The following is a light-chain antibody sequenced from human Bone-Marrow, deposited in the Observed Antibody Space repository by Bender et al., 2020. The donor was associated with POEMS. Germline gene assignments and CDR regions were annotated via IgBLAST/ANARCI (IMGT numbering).Light chain of an antibody. CDR1: SSDVGNYKL. J-gene: IGLJ3*02. V-gene: IGLV2-23*01. CDR2: EGS. Sequence: QSALTQPASVSGSPGQSITISCTRTSSDVGNYKLVSWYQQHPDKAPKLIIYEGSERPSGVSDRFSGSKSGNTASLTISGLQADDEADYYCCSYTSSSTWVFGGGTKLTVL. CDR3: CSYTSSSTWV.